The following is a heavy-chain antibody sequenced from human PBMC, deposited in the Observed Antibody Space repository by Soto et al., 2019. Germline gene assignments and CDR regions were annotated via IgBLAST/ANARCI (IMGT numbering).Heavy chain of an antibody. CDR3: ARASRNYFAY. V-gene: IGHV4-59*01. CDR1: GDSISDYY. Sequence: SETLSLTCTVSGDSISDYYWSWIRQPPGKGLEWIGYIYHSGSTYYNPSLKSRVTISLDASKTQFSLKLNSVTAADTAVYYCARASRNYFAYWGQGTLVTVSS. CDR2: IYHSGST. J-gene: IGHJ4*02.